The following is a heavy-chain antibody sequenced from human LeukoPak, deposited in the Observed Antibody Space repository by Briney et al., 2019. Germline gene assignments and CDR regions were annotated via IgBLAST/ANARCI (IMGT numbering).Heavy chain of an antibody. D-gene: IGHD3-22*01. Sequence: SETLSLTCTVSGGSISSSSYYWGWIRQPPGKGLEWIGSIYYSGSTYYNPSLKSRVTISVDTSKNQFSLKLSSVTAADTAVYYCARREGLYYYDSSGPFDYWGQGTLVTVSS. CDR1: GGSISSSSYY. J-gene: IGHJ4*02. V-gene: IGHV4-39*01. CDR2: IYYSGST. CDR3: ARREGLYYYDSSGPFDY.